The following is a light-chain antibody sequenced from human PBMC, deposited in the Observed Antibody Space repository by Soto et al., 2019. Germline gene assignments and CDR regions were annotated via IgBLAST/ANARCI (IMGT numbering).Light chain of an antibody. CDR1: SSDVGGYNY. CDR2: DVS. Sequence: QSALTQPASVSGSPGQSITISCTGTSSDVGGYNYVSWYQQHPGKAPKPMIYDVSNRPSGVSNRFSGSKSGNTASLTISGLGAEDEVVYYCSSCISSSTLFVFGTGTKLTVL. CDR3: SSCISSSTLFV. J-gene: IGLJ1*01. V-gene: IGLV2-14*01.